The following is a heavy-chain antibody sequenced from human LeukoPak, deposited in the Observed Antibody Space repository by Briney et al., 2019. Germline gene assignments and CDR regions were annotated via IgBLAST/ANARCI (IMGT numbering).Heavy chain of an antibody. CDR2: INPNSGGT. CDR1: GYTFTGYY. J-gene: IGHJ3*02. D-gene: IGHD3-10*01. Sequence: ASVKVSCKASGYTFTGYYMHWVRQAPGQGLEWMGWINPNSGGTNYAQKFQGRVTMTRDTSISTAYMELSRLRSDDTAVYYCARDRGVAVYSDAFDIWGKGTMVTVSS. V-gene: IGHV1-2*02. CDR3: ARDRGVAVYSDAFDI.